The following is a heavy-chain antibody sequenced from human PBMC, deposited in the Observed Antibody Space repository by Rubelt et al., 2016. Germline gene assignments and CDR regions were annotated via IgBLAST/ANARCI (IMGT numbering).Heavy chain of an antibody. V-gene: IGHV3-23*01. CDR2: ISSNGGRT. J-gene: IGHJ4*02. D-gene: IGHD5-24*01. CDR3: VRDPVDGYGFFDY. Sequence: GQPGGSLRLSCAASGFTFSNYAMSWVRQAPGKGLEWVSSISSNGGRTYYADSVKGRFTISRDNSKNTVFLQMNSLRVEDTAVYYCVRDPVDGYGFFDYWGQGTLVTVSS. CDR1: GFTFSNYA.